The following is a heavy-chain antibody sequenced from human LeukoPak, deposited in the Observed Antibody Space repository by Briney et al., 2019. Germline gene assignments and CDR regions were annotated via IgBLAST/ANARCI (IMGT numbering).Heavy chain of an antibody. CDR1: GFTFYNYA. V-gene: IGHV3-23*01. CDR3: AKDQRFGDLDDY. D-gene: IGHD3-10*01. CDR2: ISGTGATT. J-gene: IGHJ4*02. Sequence: GGSLRLSCAGSGFTFYNYAMSWVRQAPGRGLEGVSSISGTGATTYYADSVKGRFVISRDNSKNTLYLQMSSLRAEDTALYYCAKDQRFGDLDDYRGQGTLVTVSS.